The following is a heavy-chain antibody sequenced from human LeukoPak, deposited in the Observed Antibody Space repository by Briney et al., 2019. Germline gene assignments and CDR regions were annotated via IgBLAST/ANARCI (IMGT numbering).Heavy chain of an antibody. CDR3: AKRGYYDSSGYYPNYYYYGMDV. V-gene: IGHV3-74*01. Sequence: GGSLRLSCAASGFTFSSHWMHWVRQAPGKGLVWVSRINSDGSSTSYADSVKGRFAISRDNAKNTLYLQMNSLRAEDTAVYYCAKRGYYDSSGYYPNYYYYGMDVWGQGTTVTVSS. D-gene: IGHD3-22*01. J-gene: IGHJ6*02. CDR1: GFTFSSHW. CDR2: INSDGSST.